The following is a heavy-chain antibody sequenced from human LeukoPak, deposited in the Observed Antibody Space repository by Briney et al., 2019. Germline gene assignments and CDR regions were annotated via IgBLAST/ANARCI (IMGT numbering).Heavy chain of an antibody. Sequence: SETLSLTCTVSGGSISSNGYYWGWIRQSPGEGLEWIGNIYYSGITYYNASLKSRVTISVDTSKNQFSLKVRSVTAADTAVYYCARWYYGDRGMDYWGQGTLVTVSS. D-gene: IGHD4-17*01. CDR2: IYYSGIT. V-gene: IGHV4-39*01. J-gene: IGHJ4*02. CDR1: GGSISSNGYY. CDR3: ARWYYGDRGMDY.